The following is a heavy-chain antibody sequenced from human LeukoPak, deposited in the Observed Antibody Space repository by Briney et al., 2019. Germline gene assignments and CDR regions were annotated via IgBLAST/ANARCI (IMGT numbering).Heavy chain of an antibody. D-gene: IGHD3-22*01. CDR2: INPGDSST. J-gene: IGHJ4*02. CDR1: GYTFSIYG. V-gene: IGHV1-46*01. CDR3: ARAGDSTGYYLGSRFDY. Sequence: ASVKVSCRASGYTFSIYGISWVRQAPGQGLEWMGIINPGDSSTTYAQKFQGRVTMTRDTSTSTVYMELSSLRSEDTAVYYCARAGDSTGYYLGSRFDYWGQGTLVTVSS.